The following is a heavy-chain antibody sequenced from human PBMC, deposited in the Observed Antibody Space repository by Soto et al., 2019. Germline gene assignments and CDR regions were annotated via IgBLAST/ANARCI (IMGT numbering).Heavy chain of an antibody. V-gene: IGHV1-18*04. J-gene: IGHJ4*02. Sequence: QVQLLQSGAEMKKPGASVQVSCKTSGYTFTNYAITWVRQAPGQGLEWTGWISTYNHNTKYAQKFQGRVTMTTDTSTGTAYMDLGSLRSDDTAVYYCATTFNPYDSRGYYLLNWGQGTLVTVSS. CDR3: ATTFNPYDSRGYYLLN. CDR2: ISTYNHNT. D-gene: IGHD3-22*01. CDR1: GYTFTNYA.